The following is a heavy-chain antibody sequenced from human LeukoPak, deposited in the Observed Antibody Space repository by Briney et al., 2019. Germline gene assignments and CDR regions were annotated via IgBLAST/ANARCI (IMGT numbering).Heavy chain of an antibody. CDR3: ARAGSGSYYGFPYYYYGMDV. CDR1: GFTFSSYW. Sequence: GGSLRLSCAASGFTFSSYWMSWVRQAPGKGLEWVANIKQDGSEKYYVDSVKGRFTISRDNAKNSLYLQMNSLRAEDTAVYYCARAGSGSYYGFPYYYYGMDVWGQGTTVTVSS. J-gene: IGHJ6*02. D-gene: IGHD1-26*01. V-gene: IGHV3-7*01. CDR2: IKQDGSEK.